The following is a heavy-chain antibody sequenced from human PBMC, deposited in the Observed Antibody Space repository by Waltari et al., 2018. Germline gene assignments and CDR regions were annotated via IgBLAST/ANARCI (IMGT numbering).Heavy chain of an antibody. CDR1: GGSISSGGYY. J-gene: IGHJ4*02. CDR3: ATHLSGYDYYFDY. CDR2: IYYSGST. Sequence: QVQLQESGPGLVKPSQTLSLTCTVSGGSISSGGYYWSRLRQHPGKGLEWIGYIYYSGSTYYNPSLKSRVTISVDTSKNQFSLKLSSVTAADTAVYYCATHLSGYDYYFDYWGQGTLVTVSS. D-gene: IGHD5-12*01. V-gene: IGHV4-31*03.